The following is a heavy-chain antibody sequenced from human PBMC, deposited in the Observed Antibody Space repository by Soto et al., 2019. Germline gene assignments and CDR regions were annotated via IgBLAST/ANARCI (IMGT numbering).Heavy chain of an antibody. V-gene: IGHV3-23*01. D-gene: IGHD2-15*01. J-gene: IGHJ4*02. CDR2: IGGNGVTT. Sequence: PGGSLRLSCAASGFSIGSSAWSWVRQAPGKGLDWVSTIGGNGVTTFYADSVKGRFTISRDISRNTVFLRMSSLRAGDTALYYCAKSSRYCSGGGCFYYFDYWGQGTLVIVSS. CDR1: GFSIGSSA. CDR3: AKSSRYCSGGGCFYYFDY.